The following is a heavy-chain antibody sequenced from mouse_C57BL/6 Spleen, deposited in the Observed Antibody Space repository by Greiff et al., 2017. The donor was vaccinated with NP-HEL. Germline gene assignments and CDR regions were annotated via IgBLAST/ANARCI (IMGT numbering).Heavy chain of an antibody. CDR1: GFNIKDYY. J-gene: IGHJ3*01. V-gene: IGHV14-2*01. Sequence: VQLQQSGAELVKPGASVKLSCTASGFNIKDYYMHWVKQRTEQGLEWIGRIDPEDGETKSAPKLPGKATITAATSSYTTYLQLRSLTSAGTAVYYCALLYYYGSASWFAYWGQGTLVTVSA. D-gene: IGHD1-1*01. CDR2: IDPEDGET. CDR3: ALLYYYGSASWFAY.